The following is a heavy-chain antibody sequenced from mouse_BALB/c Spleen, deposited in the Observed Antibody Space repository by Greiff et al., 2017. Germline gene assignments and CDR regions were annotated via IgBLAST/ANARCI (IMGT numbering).Heavy chain of an antibody. CDR1: GFTFSSYT. Sequence: EVQRVESGGGLVKPGGSLKLSCAASGFTFSSYTMSWVRQTPEKRLEWVATISSGGSYTYYPDSVKGRFTISRDNAKNTLYLQMSSLKSEDTAMYYCTRGYGNSSYFDVWGAGTTVTVSS. V-gene: IGHV5-6-4*01. CDR2: ISSGGSYT. CDR3: TRGYGNSSYFDV. J-gene: IGHJ1*01. D-gene: IGHD2-10*02.